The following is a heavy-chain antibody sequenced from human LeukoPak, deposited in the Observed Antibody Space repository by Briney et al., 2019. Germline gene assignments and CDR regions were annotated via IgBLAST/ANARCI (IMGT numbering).Heavy chain of an antibody. V-gene: IGHV3-66*01. CDR2: IYSGSST. CDR3: ATSIAGGIVVVTPWVNIMDV. CDR1: GFTVSSNY. Sequence: GGSLRLSCAASGFTVSSNYMSWARQAPGKGLEWVSVIYSGSSTYYADSVKGRFTISRDNSKNTLYLQMNSLRAEDTAVYYCATSIAGGIVVVTPWVNIMDVWGQGTTVTVSS. D-gene: IGHD3-22*01. J-gene: IGHJ6*02.